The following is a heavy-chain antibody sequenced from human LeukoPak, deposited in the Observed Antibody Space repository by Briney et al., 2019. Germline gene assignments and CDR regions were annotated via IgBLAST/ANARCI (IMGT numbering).Heavy chain of an antibody. V-gene: IGHV3-21*01. Sequence: GGSLRLSCAASGFTFSSYSMNWVRQAPGKGLEWVSSISSSSSYIYYADSVKGRFTISRDNAKNSLYLQMNSLRAEDTAVYYCAREVPYGDSYNWYFDLWGRGTLVTVSS. CDR3: AREVPYGDSYNWYFDL. J-gene: IGHJ2*01. CDR2: ISSSSSYI. D-gene: IGHD4-17*01. CDR1: GFTFSSYS.